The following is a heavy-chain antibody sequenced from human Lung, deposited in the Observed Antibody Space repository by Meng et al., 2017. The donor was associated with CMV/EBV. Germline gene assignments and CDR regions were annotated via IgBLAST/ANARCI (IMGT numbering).Heavy chain of an antibody. CDR1: GFTISTHW. D-gene: IGHD1-26*01. CDR3: ARGVAEFLGWEMGH. V-gene: IGHV3-74*01. Sequence: EVALGESGGGFVRPGGSLRLSCEGSGFTISTHWMHWARQVPGKGLEWVSRMKSDENRINYADSVKGRFTISRDNDKNTVYLQMNSLRAEDTAVYYCARGVAEFLGWEMGHWGQGTLVTVSS. CDR2: MKSDENRI. J-gene: IGHJ4*02.